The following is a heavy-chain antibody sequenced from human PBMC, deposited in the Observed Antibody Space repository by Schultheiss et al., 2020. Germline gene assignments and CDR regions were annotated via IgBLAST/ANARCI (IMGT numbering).Heavy chain of an antibody. CDR2: TYYRSKWYN. V-gene: IGHV6-1*01. CDR1: GDSVSSNSSA. J-gene: IGHJ3*02. CDR3: ARDVWVGASGAFDI. D-gene: IGHD1-26*01. Sequence: SQTLSLTCAISGDSVSSNSSAWNWIRQSPSRGLEWLGRTYYRSKWYNDYAVSVKSRITINSDTSKNQFSLKLNSVTPEDTAVYYCARDVWVGASGAFDIWGQGTLVTVSS.